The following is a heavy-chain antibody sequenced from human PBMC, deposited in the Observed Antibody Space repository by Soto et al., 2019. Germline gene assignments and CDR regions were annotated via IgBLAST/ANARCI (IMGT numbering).Heavy chain of an antibody. J-gene: IGHJ6*02. D-gene: IGHD3-16*01. Sequence: QVQLVQSAAEVKKPGASVRVSCKASGYTFIRYGIAWVRQAPGQGLEWMGWMSPYNDYTIYAQKLQGRVPMTADTSTRTVYMELRGLTSDDPAVYSCARGGYYDNTWGKLSHYGLDVWGQGTSVTVSS. CDR1: GYTFIRYG. CDR2: MSPYNDYT. V-gene: IGHV1-18*01. CDR3: ARGGYYDNTWGKLSHYGLDV.